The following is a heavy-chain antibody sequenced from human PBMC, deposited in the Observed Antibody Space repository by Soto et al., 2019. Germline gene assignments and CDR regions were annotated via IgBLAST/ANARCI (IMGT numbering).Heavy chain of an antibody. Sequence: QLQLQESGPGLVKPSETLSLTCTVSGGSISSSSYYWGWIRQPPGKGLEWIGSIYYSGSTYYNPSLKSRVTISVDTSKNQFSLKLSSVTAADTAVYYCAPSESTVTTFAYWGQGTLVTVSS. D-gene: IGHD4-17*01. J-gene: IGHJ4*02. CDR3: APSESTVTTFAY. CDR1: GGSISSSSYY. V-gene: IGHV4-39*01. CDR2: IYYSGST.